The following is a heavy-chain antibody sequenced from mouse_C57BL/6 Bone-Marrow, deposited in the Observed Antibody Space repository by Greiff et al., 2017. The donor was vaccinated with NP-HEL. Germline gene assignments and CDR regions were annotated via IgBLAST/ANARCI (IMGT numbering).Heavy chain of an antibody. V-gene: IGHV5-4*01. CDR3: ARDGYYRAYYFDY. CDR2: ISDGGSYT. CDR1: GFTFSSYA. D-gene: IGHD2-3*01. Sequence: EVKLMESGGGLVKPGGSLKLSCAASGFTFSSYAMSWVRQTPEKRLEWVATISDGGSYTYYPDNVKGRFTISRDNAKNNLYLQMSHLKSEDTAMYYCARDGYYRAYYFDYWGQGTTLTVSS. J-gene: IGHJ2*01.